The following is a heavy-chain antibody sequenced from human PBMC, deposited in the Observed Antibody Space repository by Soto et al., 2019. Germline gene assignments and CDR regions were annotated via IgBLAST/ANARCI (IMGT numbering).Heavy chain of an antibody. V-gene: IGHV3-23*01. CDR1: VFTFISNA. D-gene: IGHD3-10*01. CDR2: ISGDGADT. Sequence: GWSLRLSCVASVFTFISNAMSWVRQAPGKGLEWVSAISGDGADTYYADSVRGRFTISRDNSKNTLSLQMNSLRVEDTAVYYCARDRGSGSYYNRFDYWGQGTLVTVSS. CDR3: ARDRGSGSYYNRFDY. J-gene: IGHJ4*02.